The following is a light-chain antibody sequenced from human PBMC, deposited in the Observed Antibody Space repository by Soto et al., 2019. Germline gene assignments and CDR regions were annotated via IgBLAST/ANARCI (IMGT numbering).Light chain of an antibody. CDR2: DTF. CDR3: QQRAGWPRT. Sequence: EIVLTQSPATLSLSPGERATLSCRPSQSVSNYLTWYQHEPGQAPRLLVYDTFNRANGVPARFTGSGSDTDFTLTISSLEPEDFAVYYCQQRAGWPRTFGQGTKVEIK. V-gene: IGKV3-11*01. CDR1: QSVSNY. J-gene: IGKJ1*01.